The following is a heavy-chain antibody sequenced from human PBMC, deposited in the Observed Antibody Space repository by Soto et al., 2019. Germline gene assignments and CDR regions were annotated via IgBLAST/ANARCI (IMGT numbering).Heavy chain of an antibody. V-gene: IGHV5-51*01. CDR1: GYSFTSYW. D-gene: IGHD2-15*01. Sequence: PGESLKISCKGSGYSFTSYWIGWVRQMPGKGLEWMGIIYPGDSDTRYSPSFEGQVTISADKSIRTAYLQWSSLKASDTAMYYCARLQYCSGGSCYYYGMDVWGQGTTVTVSS. CDR2: IYPGDSDT. J-gene: IGHJ6*02. CDR3: ARLQYCSGGSCYYYGMDV.